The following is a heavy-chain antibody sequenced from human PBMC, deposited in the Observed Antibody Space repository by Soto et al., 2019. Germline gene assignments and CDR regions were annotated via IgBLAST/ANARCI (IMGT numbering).Heavy chain of an antibody. D-gene: IGHD1-1*01. Sequence: SVKAACKASGYTFTSYAMHCVRQAPGQRLEWMGWINAGNGNTKYSQKFQGRVTITRDTSASTSYMELSSLRSEDTAVYYCAREDRLEPDFDNWGQGTLVTVSS. CDR1: GYTFTSYA. CDR2: INAGNGNT. CDR3: AREDRLEPDFDN. V-gene: IGHV1-3*01. J-gene: IGHJ4*02.